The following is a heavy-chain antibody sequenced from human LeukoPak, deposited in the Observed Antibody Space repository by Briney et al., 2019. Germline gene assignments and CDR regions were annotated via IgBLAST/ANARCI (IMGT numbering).Heavy chain of an antibody. D-gene: IGHD4-17*01. J-gene: IGHJ6*03. Sequence: SETLSLTCTVSGGSISSYYWSWIRQPPGKGLEWIGYIYYSGSTNYNPSLKSRVTISVDTSKNQFSLKLSSVTAADTAVYYCARVYGDYVYYYYYYMDVWGKGITVTVSS. CDR1: GGSISSYY. V-gene: IGHV4-59*01. CDR3: ARVYGDYVYYYYYYMDV. CDR2: IYYSGST.